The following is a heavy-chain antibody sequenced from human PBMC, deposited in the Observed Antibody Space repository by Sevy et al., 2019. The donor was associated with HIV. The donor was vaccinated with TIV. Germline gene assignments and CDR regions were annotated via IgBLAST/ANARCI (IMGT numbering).Heavy chain of an antibody. V-gene: IGHV3-53*04. J-gene: IGHJ6*03. D-gene: IGHD3-3*01. CDR3: ARDRTSCDFWSGYPGYYYYYMDV. Sequence: GGYLRLSCAASGFTVSSNYMSWVRQAPGKGLEWISVIYSGGSTYYADSVKGRFTISRHNSKNTLYLQMNSLRAEDTAVYYCARDRTSCDFWSGYPGYYYYYMDVWGKGTTVTVSS. CDR2: IYSGGST. CDR1: GFTVSSNY.